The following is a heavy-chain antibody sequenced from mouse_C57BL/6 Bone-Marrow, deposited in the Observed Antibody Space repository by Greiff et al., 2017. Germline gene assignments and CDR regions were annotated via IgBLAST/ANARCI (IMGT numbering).Heavy chain of an antibody. V-gene: IGHV1-26*01. J-gene: IGHJ4*01. Sequence: EVQLQQSGPELVKPGASVKISCKASGYTFTDYYMNWVKQSHGQSLEWIGDINPNNGGTSYNQKFKGKATLTVDKSSSTAYMQLRSLTSEDSAVYYCARAYYGSSPYAMDYWGQGTSVTVSS. CDR1: GYTFTDYY. D-gene: IGHD1-1*01. CDR3: ARAYYGSSPYAMDY. CDR2: INPNNGGT.